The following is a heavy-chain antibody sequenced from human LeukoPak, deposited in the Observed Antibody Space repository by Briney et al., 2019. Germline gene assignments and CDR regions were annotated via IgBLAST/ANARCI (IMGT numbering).Heavy chain of an antibody. J-gene: IGHJ4*02. CDR3: ARGTEIAVAGTFDY. V-gene: IGHV1-69*05. CDR1: GGTFSSYA. CDR2: IIPIFGTA. D-gene: IGHD6-19*01. Sequence: ASVKVSCKASGGTFSSYAISWVRQAPGQGLEWMGRIIPIFGTANYAQKFQGRVTITTDESTITAYMELSSLRSEDTAVYYCARGTEIAVAGTFDYWGQGTLVTVSS.